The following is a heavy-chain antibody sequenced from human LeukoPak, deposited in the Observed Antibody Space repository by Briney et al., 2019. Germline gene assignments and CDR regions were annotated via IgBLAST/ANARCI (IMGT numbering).Heavy chain of an antibody. V-gene: IGHV1-69*13. CDR2: IIPIFGTA. CDR1: GGTFSSYA. Sequence: GASVKVSCKASGGTFSSYAISWVRQAPGQGLEWMGGIIPIFGTANYAQKFQGRVTITADESTSTAYMGLSSLRSEDTAVYYCAREGPRRNLGDIVVVPAANYFDYWGQGTLVTVSS. CDR3: AREGPRRNLGDIVVVPAANYFDY. J-gene: IGHJ4*02. D-gene: IGHD2-2*01.